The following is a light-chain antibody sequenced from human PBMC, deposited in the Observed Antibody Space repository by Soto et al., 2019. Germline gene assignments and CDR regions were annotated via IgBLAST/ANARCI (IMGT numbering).Light chain of an antibody. CDR3: QQSYSTPLT. Sequence: DIPMTQSPSSLSASVGDRVTITCRTSQSISSYLNWYQQKPGKAPKVLIYAASSLQSGVPSRFSGSGPGTDFTLTISSLQPEDFATYYCQQSYSTPLTFGGGTKVEIK. CDR2: AAS. J-gene: IGKJ4*01. CDR1: QSISSY. V-gene: IGKV1-39*01.